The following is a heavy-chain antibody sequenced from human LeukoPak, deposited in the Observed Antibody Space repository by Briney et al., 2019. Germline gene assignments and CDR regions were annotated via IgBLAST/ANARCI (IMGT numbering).Heavy chain of an antibody. CDR1: GFTFSSYS. D-gene: IGHD6-13*01. CDR3: ARIGYRSSSFDY. V-gene: IGHV3-7*01. CDR2: IKQDGSEK. J-gene: IGHJ4*02. Sequence: PGGSLRLSCAASGFTFSSYSMNWVRQAPGKGLEWVANIKQDGSEKDYVDFMKGRFTISRDNAKKSVYLQLNSLRAEDTAVYHCARIGYRSSSFDYWGQGTLVTVSS.